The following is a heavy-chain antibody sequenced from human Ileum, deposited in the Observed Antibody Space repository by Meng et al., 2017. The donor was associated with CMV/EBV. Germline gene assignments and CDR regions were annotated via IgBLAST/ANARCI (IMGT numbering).Heavy chain of an antibody. D-gene: IGHD3-22*01. V-gene: IGHV3-11*04. CDR1: LTFRDYY. Sequence: LTFRDYYMTWIRQAPGKGLEWISYISASGTTIYDADYVKGRFTISRDNAKNSLYLQMNSLRAEDTAVYYCARDRRHYGDSSGYGSLDCWGQGTLVTVSS. CDR3: ARDRRHYGDSSGYGSLDC. CDR2: ISASGTTI. J-gene: IGHJ4*02.